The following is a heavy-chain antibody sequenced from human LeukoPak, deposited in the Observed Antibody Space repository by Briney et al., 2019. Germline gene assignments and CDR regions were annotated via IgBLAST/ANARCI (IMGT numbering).Heavy chain of an antibody. D-gene: IGHD2-15*01. CDR1: GFTVSSYY. J-gene: IGHJ4*02. CDR3: ARDPGGGYCSGGSCPPN. CDR2: IYSGGST. V-gene: IGHV3-53*01. Sequence: GGSLRLSCAASGFTVSSYYMSWVRQAPGKGLEWVSVIYSGGSTYYADSVKGRFTISRDNSRNTLYLQMNSLRAEDTAVYYCARDPGGGYCSGGSCPPNWGQGTLVTVSS.